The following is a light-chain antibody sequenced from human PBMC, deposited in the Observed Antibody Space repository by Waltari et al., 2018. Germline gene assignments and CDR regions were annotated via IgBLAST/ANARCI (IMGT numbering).Light chain of an antibody. CDR1: SSHIGSKG. Sequence: QSVLPQPPSASGTPGQRVPIFCAGSSSHIGSKGVNWYQQFPGTAPKLLIYTNNQRPSGVPDRFSGSKSGTSASLAITGLQSEDEADYYCAAWDDSLNGPVFGGGTKLTVL. CDR3: AAWDDSLNGPV. J-gene: IGLJ2*01. V-gene: IGLV1-44*01. CDR2: TNN.